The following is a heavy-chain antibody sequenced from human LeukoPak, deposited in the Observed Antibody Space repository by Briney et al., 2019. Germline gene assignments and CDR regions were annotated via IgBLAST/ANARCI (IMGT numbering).Heavy chain of an antibody. CDR1: GFTVSSNY. D-gene: IGHD3-22*01. CDR3: ARLGDSGYNYYYYYMDV. Sequence: GGSLRLSCAASGFTVSSNYMSWVRQAPGKGLEWVSGINWNGGSTGYADSVKGRFTISRDNAKNSLYLQMNSLRAEDTALYYCARLGDSGYNYYYYYMDVWGKGTTVTVSS. CDR2: INWNGGST. V-gene: IGHV3-20*04. J-gene: IGHJ6*03.